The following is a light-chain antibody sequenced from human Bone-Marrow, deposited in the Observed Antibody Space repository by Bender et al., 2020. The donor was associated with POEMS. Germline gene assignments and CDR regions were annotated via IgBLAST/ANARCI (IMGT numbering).Light chain of an antibody. Sequence: SFVLTQPPSVSVAPGQTARITCGGNKIGSKSVHWYQQKPGQAPVLVISDNTDRPSGIPERISGSNSGNTAPLTISRVEAGDEADFFCQVWNTVDDHPVFGGGTQLPVL. J-gene: IGLJ2*01. CDR1: KIGSKS. V-gene: IGLV3-21*02. CDR2: DNT. CDR3: QVWNTVDDHPV.